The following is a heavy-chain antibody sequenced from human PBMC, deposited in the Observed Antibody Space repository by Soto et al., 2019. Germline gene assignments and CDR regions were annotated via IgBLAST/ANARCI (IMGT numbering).Heavy chain of an antibody. J-gene: IGHJ6*02. D-gene: IGHD3-10*01. CDR1: GGTFSSYA. CDR3: AAMKGGSQYYDDGMDV. V-gene: IGHV1-69*12. CDR2: IIPMFGTA. Sequence: QVQLVQSGAEVKKPGSSVKVSCKASGGTFSSYAISWVRQAPGQGLEWMGGIIPMFGTADYAQKFQGRVTITADESTSTAYMELSSLRSDDTAVYYCAAMKGGSQYYDDGMDVWGQGTTVTVSS.